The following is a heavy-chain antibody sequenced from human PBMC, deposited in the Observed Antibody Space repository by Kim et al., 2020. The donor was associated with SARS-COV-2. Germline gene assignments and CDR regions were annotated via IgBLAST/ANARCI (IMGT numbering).Heavy chain of an antibody. CDR3: ARTVADSSGWYVQFDA. V-gene: IGHV2-70*11. D-gene: IGHD6-19*01. J-gene: IGHJ4*02. CDR1: GFSLSTPTMC. CDR2: IDWDNDK. Sequence: SGPTLVNPTQTLTLTCTFSGFSLSTPTMCVTWIRQSPVKALEWLARIDWDNDKYYSTSLKTRLTISQDTSKNQVVLTMTNMDPVDTATYYCARTVADSSGWYVQFDAWGQGTLVTVSS.